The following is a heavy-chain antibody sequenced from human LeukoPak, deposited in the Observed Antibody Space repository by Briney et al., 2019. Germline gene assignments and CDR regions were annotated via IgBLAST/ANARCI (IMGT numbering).Heavy chain of an antibody. J-gene: IGHJ4*02. CDR2: IYPGDSDT. Sequence: GESLNISCKGSGYSFTSYWIGWVRQLPGKGLEWMGIIYPGDSDTRYSPSFQGQVTISADKSISPAYLQWSSLKASDTAMYYCARRYCSSTSCVDYWGQGTLVTVSS. CDR3: ARRYCSSTSCVDY. CDR1: GYSFTSYW. D-gene: IGHD2-2*01. V-gene: IGHV5-51*01.